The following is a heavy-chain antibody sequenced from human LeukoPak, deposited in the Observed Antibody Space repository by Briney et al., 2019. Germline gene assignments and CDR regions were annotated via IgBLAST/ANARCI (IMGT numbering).Heavy chain of an antibody. Sequence: PGGSLRLSCAASGFTFSYYCSHWVRQAPGKGLVWVSRIKTDGRSTNYADSVKGRFTISRDNAKNTLYLQMNSLRAEDTAVYYCARGRIGGRTDYWGQGTLVTVSS. CDR3: ARGRIGGRTDY. CDR2: IKTDGRST. CDR1: GFTFSYYC. V-gene: IGHV3-74*01. D-gene: IGHD1-14*01. J-gene: IGHJ4*02.